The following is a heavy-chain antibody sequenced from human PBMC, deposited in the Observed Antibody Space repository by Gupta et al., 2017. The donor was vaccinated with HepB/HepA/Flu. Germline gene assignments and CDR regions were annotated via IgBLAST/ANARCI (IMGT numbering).Heavy chain of an antibody. CDR2: IYSGGRS. D-gene: IGHD6-6*01. CDR1: GDSISDYY. CDR3: ARDRLRGPRNYFYALDV. V-gene: IGHV4-59*01. J-gene: IGHJ6*02. Sequence: QVQLQESGPGLVKPSETLSLTCTVPGDSISDYYWSWIRQPPGKGLEWLGYIYSGGRSKYNPSLKTRLTLSLDTSKNQFSLKLHSLTAADTAVYYCARDRLRGPRNYFYALDVWGQGTTVTVSS.